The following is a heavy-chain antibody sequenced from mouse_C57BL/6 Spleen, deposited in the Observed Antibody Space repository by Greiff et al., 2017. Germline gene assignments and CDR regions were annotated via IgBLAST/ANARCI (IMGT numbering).Heavy chain of an antibody. CDR2: IYPGDGDT. CDR3: ARLVFYDYDVMDY. Sequence: QVHVKQSGAELVKPGASVKISCKASGYAFSSYWMNWVKQRPGKGLEWIGQIYPGDGDTNYNGKFKGKATLTADKSSSTAYMQLSSLTSEDSAVYFCARLVFYDYDVMDYWGQGTSVTVSS. CDR1: GYAFSSYW. J-gene: IGHJ4*01. D-gene: IGHD2-4*01. V-gene: IGHV1-80*01.